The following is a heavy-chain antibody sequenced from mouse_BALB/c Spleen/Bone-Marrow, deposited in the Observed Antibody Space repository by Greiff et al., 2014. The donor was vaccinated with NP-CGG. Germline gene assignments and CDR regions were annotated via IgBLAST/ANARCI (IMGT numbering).Heavy chain of an antibody. V-gene: IGHV5-6*01. J-gene: IGHJ4*01. CDR2: ISSGGSNT. CDR1: GFTFSSYG. Sequence: EVQLQESGGDLVKPGGSLKLSCAASGFTFSSYGMSWGRQTPDKRLEWVATISSGGSNTYYPDSVKGRFTISRDNAKNTLYLQMSSLKPEDTAMYYCARHQRYYAMDYWGQGTSVTVSS. CDR3: ARHQRYYAMDY.